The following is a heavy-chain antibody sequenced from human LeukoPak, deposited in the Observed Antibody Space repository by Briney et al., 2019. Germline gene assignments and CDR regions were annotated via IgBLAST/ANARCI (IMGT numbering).Heavy chain of an antibody. D-gene: IGHD2-21*01. CDR3: ARGKGIGPRDNWFDP. Sequence: GASVKDSCKTSGYTFSSYDINWVRQATGQGLEWMGWMNPSSGNTGYAQKFQGRVTMTRNTSITTAYMELSSLRSEDTAVYYCARGKGIGPRDNWFDPWGQGTLVTVSS. CDR2: MNPSSGNT. V-gene: IGHV1-8*01. CDR1: GYTFSSYD. J-gene: IGHJ5*02.